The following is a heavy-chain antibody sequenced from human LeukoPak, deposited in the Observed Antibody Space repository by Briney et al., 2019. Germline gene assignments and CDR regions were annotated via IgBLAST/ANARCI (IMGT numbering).Heavy chain of an antibody. J-gene: IGHJ4*02. V-gene: IGHV3-7*01. Sequence: GGSLRLSCAASGFTFSTFWMSWVRQAPGKGLEWVANIKEDGSEKYYVDSMEGRFTVSRDNAKNSLYLQMDSLRAEDTAVYYCARGGTLVSDYWGQGTLVTVSS. D-gene: IGHD1-1*01. CDR1: GFTFSTFW. CDR3: ARGGTLVSDY. CDR2: IKEDGSEK.